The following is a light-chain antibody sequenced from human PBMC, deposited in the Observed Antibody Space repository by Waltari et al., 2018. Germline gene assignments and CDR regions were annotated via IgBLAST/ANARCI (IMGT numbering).Light chain of an antibody. CDR3: QQYNSHSS. V-gene: IGKV1-5*03. CDR1: QSISSW. Sequence: DIQMTQSPSTLSASVGDRVTITCRASQSISSWLAWYQQKPGKAPKLLIYKASSLESGGPSRCSGSRSGTEFTLTISSLQPDDFATYYCQQYNSHSSFGQGTKVEIK. J-gene: IGKJ1*01. CDR2: KAS.